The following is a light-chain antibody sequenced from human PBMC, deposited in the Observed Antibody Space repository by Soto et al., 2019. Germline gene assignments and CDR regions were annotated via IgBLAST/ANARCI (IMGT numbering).Light chain of an antibody. CDR3: QQSYSLPRT. CDR1: QTINSY. CDR2: AAS. Sequence: DIQMTQSPSSLAASVGDRVTMTCRASQTINSYLNWYHQKPGRAPKLLIFAASNLESGVPSRFSGSGSGTEFTLTISDVQPEDLATYYCQQSYSLPRTFGQCTKLEIK. J-gene: IGKJ2*01. V-gene: IGKV1-39*01.